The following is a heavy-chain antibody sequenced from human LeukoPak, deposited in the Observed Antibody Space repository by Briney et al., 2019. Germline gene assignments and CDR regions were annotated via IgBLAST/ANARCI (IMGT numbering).Heavy chain of an antibody. CDR3: ARYSNYDAFDI. V-gene: IGHV1-8*03. CDR2: MNPNSGNT. Sequence: ASVKVSCKASGYTFTSYDINWVRQATGQGLEWMGWMNPNSGNTGYAQKFQGRVTITRNTSISTAYMELSSLRSEDTAVYYCARYSNYDAFDIWGQGTMVTVSS. J-gene: IGHJ3*02. D-gene: IGHD4-11*01. CDR1: GYTFTSYD.